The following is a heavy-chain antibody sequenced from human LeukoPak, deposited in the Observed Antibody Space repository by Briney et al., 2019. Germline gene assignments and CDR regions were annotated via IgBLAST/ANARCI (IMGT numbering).Heavy chain of an antibody. Sequence: PSETLSLTCTVSVGSISSYYWSWIRQPPGKGLEWIGYIYYSGSTNYSPSLKSRVTISVDTSKNQFSLKLSSVTAADTAVYYCARGSIKNFDYWGQGTLVTVSS. CDR3: ARGSIKNFDY. V-gene: IGHV4-59*01. D-gene: IGHD3-9*01. CDR1: VGSISSYY. J-gene: IGHJ4*02. CDR2: IYYSGST.